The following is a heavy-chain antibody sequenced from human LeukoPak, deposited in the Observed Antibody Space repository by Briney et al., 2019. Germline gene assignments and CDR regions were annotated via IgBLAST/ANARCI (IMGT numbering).Heavy chain of an antibody. CDR1: GGSISSGGYY. Sequence: SQTLSLTCTVSGGSISSGGYYWSWIRQPPGKGLEWIGYIYHSGSTYYNPSLKSRVTISVDRSKNQFSLKLSSVTAADTAVYYCARGPPSYGSSLMTFDPWGQGTLVTVSS. J-gene: IGHJ5*02. CDR3: ARGPPSYGSSLMTFDP. D-gene: IGHD6-13*01. V-gene: IGHV4-30-2*01. CDR2: IYHSGST.